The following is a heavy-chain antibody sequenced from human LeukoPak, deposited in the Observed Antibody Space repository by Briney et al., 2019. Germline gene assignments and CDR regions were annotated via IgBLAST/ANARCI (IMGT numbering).Heavy chain of an antibody. CDR2: ISGSGGSA. J-gene: IGHJ4*02. Sequence: GGSLRLSCAASGFTFSSYAMSWVRQAPGKGLEWVSAISGSGGSAYYADSVKGRFTISRDNSKNTLYLQMNSLRAEDTAVYYCAKGLRITMVQGLDYWGQGTLVTVSS. CDR1: GFTFSSYA. D-gene: IGHD3-10*01. V-gene: IGHV3-23*01. CDR3: AKGLRITMVQGLDY.